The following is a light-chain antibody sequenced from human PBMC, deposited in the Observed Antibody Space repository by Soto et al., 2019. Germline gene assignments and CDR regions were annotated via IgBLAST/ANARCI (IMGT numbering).Light chain of an antibody. CDR3: CSYPGSSILYV. CDR1: SNYNL. CDR2: EVS. Sequence: QSVLTQPSSLSWAPGQSVTISRPGTSNYNLVSWYQQHPGKAPKLVIYEVSERPSGVSNRFSGSKSGNTASLTISGLQAEDEADYYCCSYPGSSILYVFGTGTKVTVL. V-gene: IGLV2-23*02. J-gene: IGLJ1*01.